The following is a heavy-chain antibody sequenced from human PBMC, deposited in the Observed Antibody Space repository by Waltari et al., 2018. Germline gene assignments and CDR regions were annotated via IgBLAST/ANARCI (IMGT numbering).Heavy chain of an antibody. D-gene: IGHD2-2*01. V-gene: IGHV3-7*03. Sequence: EVQLMESGGGLVQPGGSLRLPCAASGFRFSAYWMTWVRQAPGKGLEWVANIKYDGSATYHVDSVNGRFTISRDNAKNSLYLQMNDVSAEDTAIYYCARGSTGYVRVWDCWGQGTVVTVSS. CDR2: IKYDGSAT. CDR3: ARGSTGYVRVWDC. CDR1: GFRFSAYW. J-gene: IGHJ4*02.